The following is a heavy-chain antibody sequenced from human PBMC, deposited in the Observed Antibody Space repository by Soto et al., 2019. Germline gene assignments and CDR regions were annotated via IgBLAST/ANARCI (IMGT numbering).Heavy chain of an antibody. D-gene: IGHD2-21*02. CDR2: IYYSGST. Sequence: SETLSLTCTVSGGSISSYYWSWIRQPPGKGLEWIGYIYYSGSTNYNPSLKSRVTISVDTSKNQFSLKLSSVTAADTAVYYCARSLHIVVVTTYGMDVWGQGTTVTVSS. CDR1: GGSISSYY. CDR3: ARSLHIVVVTTYGMDV. J-gene: IGHJ6*02. V-gene: IGHV4-59*01.